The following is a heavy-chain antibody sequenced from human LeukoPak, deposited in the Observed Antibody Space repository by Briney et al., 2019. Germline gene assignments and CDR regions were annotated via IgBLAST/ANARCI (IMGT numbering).Heavy chain of an antibody. J-gene: IGHJ6*03. CDR1: GFTVGTNY. Sequence: GGSLRLSCAASGFTVGTNYMSWVRQAPGKGLEWVSVIYSGGSTFYADSVKGRFTISRDNSKNTVYLQMSSLRVEDTAVYYCARLLGSIYYDSSGYSGYYYYYMDVWGKGTTVTISS. V-gene: IGHV3-53*01. CDR3: ARLLGSIYYDSSGYSGYYYYYMDV. D-gene: IGHD3-22*01. CDR2: IYSGGST.